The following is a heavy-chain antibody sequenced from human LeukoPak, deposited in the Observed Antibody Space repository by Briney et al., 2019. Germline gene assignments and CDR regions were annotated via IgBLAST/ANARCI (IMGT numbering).Heavy chain of an antibody. CDR1: GVTFSSYS. D-gene: IGHD2-15*01. CDR2: ISSSSSYI. CDR3: AKSGVVVAARKRGVANWFDR. Sequence: PGGALRLSCAASGVTFSSYSMNWVRQAPGKGLEWVSSISSSSSYIYYADSVKGRFTISRDNAKNSVYLRLNSLRAEDPAMYYCAKSGVVVAARKRGVANWFDRWGQGTRVTVTS. J-gene: IGHJ5*02. V-gene: IGHV3-21*01.